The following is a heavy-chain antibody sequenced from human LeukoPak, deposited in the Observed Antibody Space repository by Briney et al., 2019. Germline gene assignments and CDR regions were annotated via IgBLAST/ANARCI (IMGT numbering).Heavy chain of an antibody. CDR3: AKGSGTTVPRYQFDY. D-gene: IGHD4-17*01. J-gene: IGHJ4*02. V-gene: IGHV3-7*01. Sequence: PGGSLRLSCAVSGFSFTNFWMSWVRQAPGRGLEWVANIHPEGNEKYHVESVKGRFTISRDNTKNLLFLQMNGLRVEDTAVYYCAKGSGTTVPRYQFDYWGQGTLVTVSS. CDR2: IHPEGNEK. CDR1: GFSFTNFW.